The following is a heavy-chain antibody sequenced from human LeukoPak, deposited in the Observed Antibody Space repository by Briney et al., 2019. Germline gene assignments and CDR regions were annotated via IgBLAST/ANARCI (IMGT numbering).Heavy chain of an antibody. CDR2: IIPIFGTA. J-gene: IGHJ4*02. CDR1: GGTFSSYA. CDR3: ASTSGYCSSTSCYRGDFEDY. Sequence: SVKVSCKASGGTFSSYAISWVRQAPGQGLEWMGGIIPIFGTANYAQKFQGRVTITTDESTSTAYMELSSLRSEDTAVYYCASTSGYCSSTSCYRGDFEDYWGQGTLVTVSS. V-gene: IGHV1-69*05. D-gene: IGHD2-2*02.